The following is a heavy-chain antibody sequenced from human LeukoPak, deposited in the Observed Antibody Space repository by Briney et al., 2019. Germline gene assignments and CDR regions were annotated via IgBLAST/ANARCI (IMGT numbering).Heavy chain of an antibody. Sequence: SGPTLVKPTQTLTLTCTFSGFSLSTSGVGVGWIRQPPGKALEWLALIYWDDDKRYSPSLKSRLTITKDTSKNQVVLTMTNMDPVDTATYYCAHRHQLDRMYSSGWPQGREDWFDPWGQGTLVTVSS. V-gene: IGHV2-5*02. D-gene: IGHD6-19*01. J-gene: IGHJ5*02. CDR3: AHRHQLDRMYSSGWPQGREDWFDP. CDR2: IYWDDDK. CDR1: GFSLSTSGVG.